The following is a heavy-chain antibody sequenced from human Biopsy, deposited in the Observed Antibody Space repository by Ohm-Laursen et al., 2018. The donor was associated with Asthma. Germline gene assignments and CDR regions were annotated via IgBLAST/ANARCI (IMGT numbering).Heavy chain of an antibody. J-gene: IGHJ4*02. Sequence: ASVTASCKISGYSLTDLSTHWVRQAPGQGLEWMGGHDHEEGGTVNARRFQGRATMTEDTSTDTAYMELSSLSSDDTAVYYCASDFPKDYVRYNFQFWGQGTLVTVSS. D-gene: IGHD4-17*01. CDR2: HDHEEGGT. CDR3: ASDFPKDYVRYNFQF. V-gene: IGHV1-24*01. CDR1: GYSLTDLS.